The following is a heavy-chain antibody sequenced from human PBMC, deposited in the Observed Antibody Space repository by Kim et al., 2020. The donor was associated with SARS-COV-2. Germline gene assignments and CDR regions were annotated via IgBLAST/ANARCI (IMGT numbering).Heavy chain of an antibody. Sequence: ASVKVSCKASGYSFIDYYIHWVRQAPGQGLEWMGKIDPKSGGTNYAQKFQGRVSMTRDTSITTAYMDLSRLMSDDTAVYFCANGAIPRSYGMDVWGQGTT. J-gene: IGHJ6*02. V-gene: IGHV1-2*02. D-gene: IGHD2-21*01. CDR3: ANGAIPRSYGMDV. CDR2: IDPKSGGT. CDR1: GYSFIDYY.